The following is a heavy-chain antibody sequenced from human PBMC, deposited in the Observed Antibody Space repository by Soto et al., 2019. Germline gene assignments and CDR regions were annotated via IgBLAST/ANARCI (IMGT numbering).Heavy chain of an antibody. V-gene: IGHV1-2*02. CDR3: ATARVVPAAMWAASRVRSYYYYYGMNV. J-gene: IGHJ6*02. CDR1: GFTFTGYY. D-gene: IGHD2-2*01. CDR2: INPNSGGT. Sequence: ASVKVSCKASGFTFTGYYMHWVRQAPGQGLEWMGWINPNSGGTNYAQKFQGRVTMTRDTSISTAYMELSRLRSDDTAVYYCATARVVPAAMWAASRVRSYYYYYGMNVWGQGTTVTV.